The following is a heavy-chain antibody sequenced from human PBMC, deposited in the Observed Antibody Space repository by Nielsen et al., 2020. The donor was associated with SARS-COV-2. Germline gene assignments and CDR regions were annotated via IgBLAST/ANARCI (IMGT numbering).Heavy chain of an antibody. CDR1: GGSISSGGYS. J-gene: IGHJ3*02. Sequence: SETLSLTCAVSGGSISSGGYSWCSIRQPPGKGLEWIGYIYHSGRTYYNPSLKSRVTISVDRSKNQSSLKLSSVTAADTAVYYCARGGRITFGGADDAFDIWGQGTMVTVSS. CDR2: IYHSGRT. D-gene: IGHD3-16*01. V-gene: IGHV4-30-2*01. CDR3: ARGGRITFGGADDAFDI.